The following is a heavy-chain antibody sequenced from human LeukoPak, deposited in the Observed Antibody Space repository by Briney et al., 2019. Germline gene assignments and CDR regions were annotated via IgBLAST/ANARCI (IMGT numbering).Heavy chain of an antibody. CDR3: AVRGNWAYDY. J-gene: IGHJ4*02. Sequence: GGSLRLSCAASGFTFSSYGMHWVRQAPGKGLEWVAVISYDGSNKYYADSVKGRFTISRDNSKNTLYLQMNSLRAEDTAVYYCAVRGNWAYDYWGQGTLVTVSS. V-gene: IGHV3-30*03. CDR2: ISYDGSNK. D-gene: IGHD7-27*01. CDR1: GFTFSSYG.